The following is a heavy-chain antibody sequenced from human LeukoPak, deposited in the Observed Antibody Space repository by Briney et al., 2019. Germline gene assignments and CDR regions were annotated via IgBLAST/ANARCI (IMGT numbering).Heavy chain of an antibody. CDR1: GFTFSSYS. CDR2: IKQDGSEK. V-gene: IGHV3-7*01. Sequence: GGSLRLSCAASGFTFSSYSMSWVRQAPGKGLEWVANIKQDGSEKYYVDSVKGRFTISRDNAKNSLYLQMNSLRAEDTAVYYCARGKDGDYFDYWGQGTLVTVSS. D-gene: IGHD4-17*01. J-gene: IGHJ4*02. CDR3: ARGKDGDYFDY.